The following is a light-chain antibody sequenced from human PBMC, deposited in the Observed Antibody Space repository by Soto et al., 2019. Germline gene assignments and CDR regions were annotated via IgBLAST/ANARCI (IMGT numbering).Light chain of an antibody. CDR1: QSISSW. Sequence: DIQMTQSPSTLSASVGDRVTITCRASQSISSWLAWYQQKPGKAPKLLIYRASSLESGVPSRFSGSGSGTEFTLTISSLQPDDFATYYCQQYNSYPGTFGQGTKLEIK. J-gene: IGKJ2*01. CDR3: QQYNSYPGT. V-gene: IGKV1-5*03. CDR2: RAS.